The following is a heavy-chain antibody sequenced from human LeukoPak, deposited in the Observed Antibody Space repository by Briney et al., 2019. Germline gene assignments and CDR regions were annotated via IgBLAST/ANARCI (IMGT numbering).Heavy chain of an antibody. CDR3: ARRRGRATSSIRRLDNWFDP. Sequence: SETLSLTCAVYGGSFGGYYWSWIREPPGKGLEWIGEINHSGSTNYNPSLKSRVTISVDTSKNQFSLKLSSVTAADTAVYYCARRRGRATSSIRRLDNWFDPWGQGTFVTVSS. J-gene: IGHJ5*02. CDR1: GGSFGGYY. CDR2: INHSGST. D-gene: IGHD1-26*01. V-gene: IGHV4-34*01.